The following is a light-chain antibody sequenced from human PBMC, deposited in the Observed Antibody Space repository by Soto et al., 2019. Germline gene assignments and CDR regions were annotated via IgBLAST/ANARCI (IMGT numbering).Light chain of an antibody. Sequence: EIVLTQSPGTLSLSPGERATLSRRASQSVPSNFLAWYQQKPGQAPILVIYGVSRRATGIPDRFSGSGSGTDFTLTISRLEPEDFAVYYCQQYDSSWTFGQGTKVEIK. CDR1: QSVPSNF. CDR3: QQYDSSWT. CDR2: GVS. V-gene: IGKV3-20*01. J-gene: IGKJ1*01.